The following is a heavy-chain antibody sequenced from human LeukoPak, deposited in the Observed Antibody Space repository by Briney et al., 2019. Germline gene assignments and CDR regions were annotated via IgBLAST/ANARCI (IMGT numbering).Heavy chain of an antibody. J-gene: IGHJ4*02. D-gene: IGHD6-6*01. Sequence: GGSLRLSCAASGFTFSSYGMHWVRQAPGKGLEWVAVISYDGSNKYYADSVKGRFTISRDNSKNTLYLQMNSLRAEDTAVYYCAKDSGGTIAARRGGWGAADYWGQGTLVTVSS. CDR3: AKDSGGTIAARRGGWGAADY. CDR1: GFTFSSYG. V-gene: IGHV3-30*18. CDR2: ISYDGSNK.